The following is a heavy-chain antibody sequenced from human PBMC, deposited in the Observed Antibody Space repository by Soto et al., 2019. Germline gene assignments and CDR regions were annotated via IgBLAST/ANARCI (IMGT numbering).Heavy chain of an antibody. CDR3: AKEGSSGWYRTADY. J-gene: IGHJ4*02. V-gene: IGHV3-30*18. D-gene: IGHD6-19*01. CDR2: IYYDGSEQ. Sequence: QVQLVESGGGVVQPGRSLRLSCAASGFTFSMSGMHWVRQAPGEGLEWVGVIYYDGSEQYYGDSVKGRFTISRDNSKNTLYLQMNSLREEDTAVYYCAKEGSSGWYRTADYWGQGTLVTVSS. CDR1: GFTFSMSG.